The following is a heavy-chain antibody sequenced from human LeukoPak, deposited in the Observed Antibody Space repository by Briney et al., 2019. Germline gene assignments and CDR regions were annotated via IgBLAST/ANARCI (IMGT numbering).Heavy chain of an antibody. CDR2: IYSDGST. Sequence: PGGSLRLSCAASGFSVSTSYINWVRQAPGKGLEWVSVIYSDGSTKYEDSVKARFNISRDNYKNTVYLQMKSLRVEERAVYYCARGTLENWGQGTLVSVS. CDR1: GFSVSTSY. CDR3: ARGTLEN. V-gene: IGHV3-53*01. J-gene: IGHJ4*02. D-gene: IGHD3/OR15-3a*01.